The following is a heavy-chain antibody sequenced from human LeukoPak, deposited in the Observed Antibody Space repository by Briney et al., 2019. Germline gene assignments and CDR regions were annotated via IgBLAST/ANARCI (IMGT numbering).Heavy chain of an antibody. Sequence: SETLSLTCAVYGGSFSGYYWSWIRQPPGKGLEWIGEINHSRSTNYNPSLKSRVTISVDTSKNQFSLKLSSVTAAVTAVYYCARGGFGGRYYFKQAPFDYWGQGTLVTVSS. V-gene: IGHV4-34*01. CDR3: ARGGFGGRYYFKQAPFDY. CDR1: GGSFSGYY. D-gene: IGHD1-26*01. J-gene: IGHJ4*02. CDR2: INHSRST.